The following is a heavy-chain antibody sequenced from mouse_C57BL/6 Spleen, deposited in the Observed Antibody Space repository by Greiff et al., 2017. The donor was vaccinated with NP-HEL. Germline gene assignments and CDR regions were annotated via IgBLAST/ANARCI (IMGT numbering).Heavy chain of an antibody. D-gene: IGHD3-1*01. CDR3: ARSGKGYPMDY. CDR2: IYPGDGDT. V-gene: IGHV1-82*01. CDR1: GYAFSSSW. Sequence: QVQLKQSGPELVKPGASVKISCKASGYAFSSSWMNWVKQRPGKGLEWIGRIYPGDGDTNYNGKFKGKATLTADKSSSTAYMQLSSLTSEDSAVYFCARSGKGYPMDYWGQGTSVTVSS. J-gene: IGHJ4*01.